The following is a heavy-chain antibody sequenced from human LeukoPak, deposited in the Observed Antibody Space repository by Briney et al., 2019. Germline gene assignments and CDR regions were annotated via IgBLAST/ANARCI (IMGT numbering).Heavy chain of an antibody. Sequence: GASXKVSXKAXXXXFTSYGISWVRQAPGQGLEWMGRISAYNGNANYVQRLQGRVTLTTDTSTSTAHMELRSLGSDDTAVYYCAREAYTTGADYWGQGTLVTVSS. CDR2: ISAYNGNA. CDR1: XXXFTSYG. D-gene: IGHD3-16*01. CDR3: AREAYTTGADY. V-gene: IGHV1-18*01. J-gene: IGHJ4*02.